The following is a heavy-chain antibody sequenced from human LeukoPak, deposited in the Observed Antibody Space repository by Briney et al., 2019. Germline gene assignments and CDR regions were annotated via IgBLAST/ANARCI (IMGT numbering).Heavy chain of an antibody. J-gene: IGHJ3*02. CDR2: INPSGGST. CDR1: GYTFTSYY. D-gene: IGHD3-3*01. CDR3: ARVYRVRFLEWLSSDAFDI. V-gene: IGHV1-46*01. Sequence: PVASVKVSCKASGYTFTSYYMHWVRQAPGQGLEWMGIINPSGGSTSYAQKFQGRVTMTRDTSTSTVYMELSSLRSEDTAVYYCARVYRVRFLEWLSSDAFDIWGQGTMVTVSS.